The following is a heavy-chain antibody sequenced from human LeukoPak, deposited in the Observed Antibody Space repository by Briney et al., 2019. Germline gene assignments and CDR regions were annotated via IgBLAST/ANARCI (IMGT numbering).Heavy chain of an antibody. V-gene: IGHV3-23*01. Sequence: GGSLRLSCAASGFTFSSYAMSWVRQAPGKGLEWVSAISGSGGSTYYADSVKGRFTISRDNSKNTLYLQMNSLRAEDTAVYYCANLHDGDYVAGGPSPYYFDYWGQGTLVTVSS. D-gene: IGHD4-17*01. CDR3: ANLHDGDYVAGGPSPYYFDY. J-gene: IGHJ4*02. CDR1: GFTFSSYA. CDR2: ISGSGGST.